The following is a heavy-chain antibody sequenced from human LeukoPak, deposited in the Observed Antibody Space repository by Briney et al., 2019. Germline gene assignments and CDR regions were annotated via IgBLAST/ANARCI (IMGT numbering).Heavy chain of an antibody. CDR1: GYTFTGYY. CDR2: INPNSGGT. V-gene: IGHV1-2*02. D-gene: IGHD6-19*01. Sequence: ASVKVSCKASGYTFTGYYMHWVRQAPGQGLEWMGWINPNSGGTNYAQKFQGRVTMTRDTSISTAYMELSRLRSDDTAVYYRARDSIAVAGVSDYWGQGTLVTVSS. CDR3: ARDSIAVAGVSDY. J-gene: IGHJ4*02.